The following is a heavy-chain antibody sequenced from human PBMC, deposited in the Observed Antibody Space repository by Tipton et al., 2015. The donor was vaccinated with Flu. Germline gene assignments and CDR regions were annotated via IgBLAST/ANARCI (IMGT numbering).Heavy chain of an antibody. V-gene: IGHV4-4*09. CDR2: IYNNQYT. Sequence: TLSLTCTVSGGSIGSYYWNWIRQPPGKGLEWIGYIYNNQYTKYNPSLKSRVTISVDTSRKQFSLKLSSLTAADTAVYFCVRRDYSNYVSDPKNWFDSWGQGTLVTVSS. J-gene: IGHJ5*01. CDR1: GGSIGSYY. CDR3: VRRDYSNYVSDPKNWFDS. D-gene: IGHD4-11*01.